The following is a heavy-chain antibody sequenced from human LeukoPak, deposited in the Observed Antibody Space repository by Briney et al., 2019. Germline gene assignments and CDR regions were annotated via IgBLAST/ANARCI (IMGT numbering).Heavy chain of an antibody. J-gene: IGHJ4*02. D-gene: IGHD3-10*01. CDR1: GGSFSGYY. CDR3: ARRNGVLLWFGEISRRYYFDY. Sequence: NPSETLSLTCAAYGGSFSGYYWSWIRQPPGKGLEWIGEINHSGSTNYNPSLKSRVTISVDTSKNQFSLKLSSVTAADTAVYYCARRNGVLLWFGEISRRYYFDYWGQGTLVTVSS. V-gene: IGHV4-34*01. CDR2: INHSGST.